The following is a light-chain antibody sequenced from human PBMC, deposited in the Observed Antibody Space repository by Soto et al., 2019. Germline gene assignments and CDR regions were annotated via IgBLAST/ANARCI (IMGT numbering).Light chain of an antibody. CDR3: QQYNSYRYT. V-gene: IGKV1-5*01. J-gene: IGKJ2*01. CDR2: DAS. Sequence: DFQMTQSPPTLSASVGDSVTITCRASQSINNWLAWYQQKPGKAPKVLIYDASNLESGVPSRFSGSGSGTEFTLTISSLHPDYFATYYCQQYNSYRYTFGQGTKLEIK. CDR1: QSINNW.